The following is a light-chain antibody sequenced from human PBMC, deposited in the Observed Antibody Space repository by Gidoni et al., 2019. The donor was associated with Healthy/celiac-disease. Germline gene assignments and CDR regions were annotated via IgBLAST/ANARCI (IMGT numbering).Light chain of an antibody. J-gene: IGKJ1*01. CDR2: WAS. CDR1: NKNY. CDR3: QQYYSTPWT. V-gene: IGKV4-1*01. Sequence: DIVMTQPPDSLAVSLGERATNNKNYLAWYQQKPGQPPKLLIYWASTRESGVPDRFSGSGSGTDFTLTISSLQAEDVAVYYCQQYYSTPWTFGQGTKVEIK.